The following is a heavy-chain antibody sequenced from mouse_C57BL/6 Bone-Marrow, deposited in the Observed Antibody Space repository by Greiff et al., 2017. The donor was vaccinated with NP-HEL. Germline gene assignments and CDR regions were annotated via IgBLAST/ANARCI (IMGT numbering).Heavy chain of an antibody. J-gene: IGHJ2*01. V-gene: IGHV1-64*01. D-gene: IGHD1-1*01. CDR3: ARYYGSIYFGY. CDR1: GYTFTSYW. CDR2: IHPNSGST. Sequence: QVQLKQPGAELVKPGASVKLSCKASGYTFTSYWMHWVKQRPGQGLEWIGMIHPNSGSTNYNEKFKSKATLTVDKSSSTAYMQLSSLTSEDSAVYYCARYYGSIYFGYWGQGATLTVSS.